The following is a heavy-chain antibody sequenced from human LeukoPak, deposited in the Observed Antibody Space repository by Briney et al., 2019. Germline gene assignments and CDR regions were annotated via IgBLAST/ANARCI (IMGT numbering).Heavy chain of an antibody. CDR1: RYTFTSYY. D-gene: IGHD5-24*01. V-gene: IGHV1-46*01. CDR2: INPSGGST. Sequence: ASVKVSCMASRYTFTSYYMHWVRQAPGQGLDWMGIINPSGGSTSYAQKFQGRVTMTRDTSTSTVYMELSSLRSEDTAVYYCARGEMATTPYFDYWGQGTLVTVSS. J-gene: IGHJ4*02. CDR3: ARGEMATTPYFDY.